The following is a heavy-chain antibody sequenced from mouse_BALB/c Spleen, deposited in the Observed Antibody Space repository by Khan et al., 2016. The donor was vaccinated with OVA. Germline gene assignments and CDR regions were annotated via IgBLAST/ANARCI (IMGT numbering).Heavy chain of an antibody. V-gene: IGHV1-18*01. J-gene: IGHJ2*01. CDR2: INPYNGLI. Sequence: EVQLQESGPELVKPGASMKISCKASGYSFTAYTMNWVKQSHGKNLEWIGLINPYNGLIRYNQKFKGKATLTVDRSSSPAYMELLSLTSEDSAVYYCARYYRYYFDYWGQGTTLTVSS. CDR3: ARYYRYYFDY. CDR1: GYSFTAYT. D-gene: IGHD2-14*01.